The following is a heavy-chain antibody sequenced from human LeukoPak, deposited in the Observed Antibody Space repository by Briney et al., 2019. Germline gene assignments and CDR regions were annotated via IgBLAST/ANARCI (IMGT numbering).Heavy chain of an antibody. V-gene: IGHV3-7*01. Sequence: PGGSLRLSCAASGFTFSSYWMSWVRQASGKGLEWVANIKQDGSEKYYVDSVKGRFTISRDNAKNSLYLQMNSLRAEDTAVYYCARGGGYYDSSGYYPHFDYWGQGTLVTVSS. J-gene: IGHJ4*02. CDR2: IKQDGSEK. D-gene: IGHD3-22*01. CDR1: GFTFSSYW. CDR3: ARGGGYYDSSGYYPHFDY.